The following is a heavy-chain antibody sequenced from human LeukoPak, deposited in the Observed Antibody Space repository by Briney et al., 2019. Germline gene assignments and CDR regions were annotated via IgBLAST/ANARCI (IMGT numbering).Heavy chain of an antibody. CDR2: ISAYNGNT. D-gene: IGHD6-13*01. CDR3: ARVKYSSSWYDASPPVDDAFDI. V-gene: IGHV1-18*01. Sequence: ASVKVSCKASGYTFTSYGISWVRHAPGQGIEWMGWISAYNGNTNYAQKLQGRVTMTTDTSTSTAYMELRSLRSDDTAVYYCARVKYSSSWYDASPPVDDAFDIWGQGTMVTVSS. J-gene: IGHJ3*02. CDR1: GYTFTSYG.